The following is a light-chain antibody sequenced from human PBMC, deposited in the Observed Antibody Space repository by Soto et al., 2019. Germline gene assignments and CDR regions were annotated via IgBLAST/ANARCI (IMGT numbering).Light chain of an antibody. Sequence: QSVLTQPASVSGSPGQWITISCTGTSSDVGGYNYVSWYQQHPGKAPKLMIYEVSNRPSGVSNRFSGSQSGNTAPLTISGLQAEDEADYYCSSYPSSSTMVFGGGTKLTVL. V-gene: IGLV2-14*01. J-gene: IGLJ2*01. CDR3: SSYPSSSTMV. CDR1: SSDVGGYNY. CDR2: EVS.